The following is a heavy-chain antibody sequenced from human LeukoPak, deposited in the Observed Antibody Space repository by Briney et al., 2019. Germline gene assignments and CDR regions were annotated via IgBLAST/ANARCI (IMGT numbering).Heavy chain of an antibody. V-gene: IGHV1-18*04. CDR2: ISAYNGNT. Sequence: ASVKVSCKASGYTFTSYGISWVRQAPGQGLEWMGWISAYNGNTNYAQKLQGRVTMTTDTSTSTAYMELRSLRSDDTAVYYCARDPYYDILTVLGSFDYWGQGTLVTVSS. D-gene: IGHD3-9*01. CDR1: GYTFTSYG. J-gene: IGHJ4*02. CDR3: ARDPYYDILTVLGSFDY.